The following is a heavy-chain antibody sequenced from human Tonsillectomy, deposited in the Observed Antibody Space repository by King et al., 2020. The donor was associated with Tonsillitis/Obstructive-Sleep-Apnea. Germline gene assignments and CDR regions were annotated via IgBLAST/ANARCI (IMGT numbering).Heavy chain of an antibody. CDR3: TRDLGEVEPSFGY. CDR1: GFTFGDFV. V-gene: IGHV3-49*05. J-gene: IGHJ4*02. Sequence: VQLVESGGGLVKPGRSLSLSCTAAGFTFGDFVMSWFRQSPGKGLEWVAFIRSKAYCGTTEYAASVKGRFTISRDDSRRIAYLQMNSLKIEDTAVYYCTRDLGEVEPSFGYWGQGTPVTVSS. D-gene: IGHD2-2*01. CDR2: IRSKAYCGTT.